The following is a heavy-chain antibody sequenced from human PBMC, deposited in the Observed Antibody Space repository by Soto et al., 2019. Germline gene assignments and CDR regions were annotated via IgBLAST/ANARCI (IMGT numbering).Heavy chain of an antibody. Sequence: SVKVSCKASGGTFSSYAISWVRQAPGQGLEWMGGIIPIFGTANYAQKFQGRVTITADESTSTAYMGLSSLRSEDTAVYYCARGDYDYVWGSYRSLDYWGQGTLVTVSS. D-gene: IGHD3-16*02. CDR3: ARGDYDYVWGSYRSLDY. V-gene: IGHV1-69*13. CDR1: GGTFSSYA. J-gene: IGHJ4*02. CDR2: IIPIFGTA.